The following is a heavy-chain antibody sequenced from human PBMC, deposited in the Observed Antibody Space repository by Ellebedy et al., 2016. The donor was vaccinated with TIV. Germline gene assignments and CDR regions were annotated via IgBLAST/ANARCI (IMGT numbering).Heavy chain of an antibody. CDR2: LSASGGST. D-gene: IGHD3-10*01. CDR1: GFTFNSYA. CDR3: AKRVTMVREVITYYHYAMDV. J-gene: IGHJ6*02. V-gene: IGHV3-23*01. Sequence: PGGSLRLSCVASGFTFNSYAMSWVRQAPGKGLEWVSSLSASGGSTYYADSVKGRLTISRDNSKNTLYLQMNSLRAEDTAVYYCAKRVTMVREVITYYHYAMDVWGQGTTVTVSS.